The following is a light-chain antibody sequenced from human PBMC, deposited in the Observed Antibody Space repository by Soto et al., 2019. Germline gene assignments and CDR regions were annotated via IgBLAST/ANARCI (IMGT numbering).Light chain of an antibody. CDR1: QTTSTY. J-gene: IGKJ1*01. CDR2: AAS. CDR3: QQTYDSPWT. Sequence: DIQMTQSPSSLSASVGDRVTITCRASQTTSTYLNWYLQKPGKAPKLLIYAASNLQDGVPSRFSGSGSGTDFSLTISSLQPEDFATYFCQQTYDSPWTFGQGTTVEIK. V-gene: IGKV1-39*01.